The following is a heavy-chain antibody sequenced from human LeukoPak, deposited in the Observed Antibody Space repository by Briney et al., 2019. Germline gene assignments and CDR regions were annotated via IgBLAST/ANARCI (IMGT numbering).Heavy chain of an antibody. J-gene: IGHJ5*02. CDR1: GYTLTELS. Sequence: ASVTVSCKVSGYTLTELSMHWVRQAPGKGLEWMGGFNPEDGETIYAQKFQGRVTMTEDTSTDTAYMELSSLRSEDTAVYYCATTIDCSSTSCYTKWFDPWGQGTLVTVSS. D-gene: IGHD2-2*02. V-gene: IGHV1-24*01. CDR2: FNPEDGET. CDR3: ATTIDCSSTSCYTKWFDP.